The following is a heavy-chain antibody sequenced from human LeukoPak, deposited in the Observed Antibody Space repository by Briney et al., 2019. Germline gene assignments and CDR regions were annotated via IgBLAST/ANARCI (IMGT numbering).Heavy chain of an antibody. J-gene: IGHJ6*03. V-gene: IGHV4-61*02. D-gene: IGHD2-15*01. CDR1: GGSISNGSYY. Sequence: SETLSLTCTVSGGSISNGSYYWSWIRQPAGKGLEWIGRIYSSGSTNYNPSLKSRVTISVDTSKNQLSLMLSSVTAADTAVYYCAREGWVVAAGYYYFMDVWGKGTTVTVSS. CDR2: IYSSGST. CDR3: AREGWVVAAGYYYFMDV.